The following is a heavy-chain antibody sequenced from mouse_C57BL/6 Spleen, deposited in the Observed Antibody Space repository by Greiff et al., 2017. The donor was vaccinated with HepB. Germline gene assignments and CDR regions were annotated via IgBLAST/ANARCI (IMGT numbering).Heavy chain of an antibody. CDR3: ARRGYYGSSYPMEY. Sequence: QVQLQQSGAELARPGASVKLSCKASGYTFTSYGISWVKQRTGQGLEWIGEIYPRSGNTYYNEKFKGKATLTADKSSSTAYMELRSLTSEDSAVYFCARRGYYGSSYPMEYWGQGTSVTVSS. CDR2: IYPRSGNT. V-gene: IGHV1-81*01. CDR1: GYTFTSYG. D-gene: IGHD1-1*01. J-gene: IGHJ4*01.